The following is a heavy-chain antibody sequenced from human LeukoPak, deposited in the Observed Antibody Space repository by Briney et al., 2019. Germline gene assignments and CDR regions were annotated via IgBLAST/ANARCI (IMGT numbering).Heavy chain of an antibody. CDR3: TKDPSIAVAGHFDY. V-gene: IGHV3-23*01. CDR2: ISGSGGST. J-gene: IGHJ4*02. CDR1: GFTFSSYA. Sequence: GGSLRLSCAASGFTFSSYAMSWVRQAPGKGLEWVSAISGSGGSTYYADSVKGRFTISRDNSKNTLYLQMNSLRAEDTAVYYCTKDPSIAVAGHFDYWGQGTLVTVSS. D-gene: IGHD6-19*01.